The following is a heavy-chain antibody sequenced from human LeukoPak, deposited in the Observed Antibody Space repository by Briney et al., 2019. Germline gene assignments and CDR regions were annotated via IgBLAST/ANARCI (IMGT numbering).Heavy chain of an antibody. CDR2: INTNTARP. Sequence: GASVKVSCKASGYSFSSFAINWVRQAPGQGLEWMGWINTNTARPTYAQGFTGRFVFSLDTSVSTASLLISGLRAEDTAVYYCAREYYYDYSGFYGYWGQGTLVTVSS. CDR3: AREYYYDYSGFYGY. J-gene: IGHJ4*02. CDR1: GYSFSSFA. D-gene: IGHD3-22*01. V-gene: IGHV7-4-1*02.